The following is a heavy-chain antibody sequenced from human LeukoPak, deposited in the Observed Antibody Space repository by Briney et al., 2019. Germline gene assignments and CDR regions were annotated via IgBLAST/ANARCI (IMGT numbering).Heavy chain of an antibody. D-gene: IGHD4-17*01. V-gene: IGHV3-53*01. CDR3: AGGLRSGLIDY. J-gene: IGHJ4*02. Sequence: GGSLRLSCAASEFTVNNNYMSWVRQAPGKGLEWVSTIYSAGSTDYADSVKGRFTISRDNSKNTMYLQMNSLRAEDTAVYYCAGGLRSGLIDYWGQGTLVTVSS. CDR1: EFTVNNNY. CDR2: IYSAGST.